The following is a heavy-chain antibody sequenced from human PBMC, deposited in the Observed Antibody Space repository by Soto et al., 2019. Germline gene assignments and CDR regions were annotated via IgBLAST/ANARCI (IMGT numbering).Heavy chain of an antibody. D-gene: IGHD3-3*01. CDR2: INHSGST. CDR3: ARDYDLWSGLRYYFDY. CDR1: GGSFSGYY. Sequence: AETLSLTCAVYGGSFSGYYWSWIRQPPGKGLEWIGEINHSGSTNYNPSLKSRVTISVDTSKNQFSLKLSSVTAADTAVYYCARDYDLWSGLRYYFDYWGQGTLVTVSS. J-gene: IGHJ4*02. V-gene: IGHV4-34*01.